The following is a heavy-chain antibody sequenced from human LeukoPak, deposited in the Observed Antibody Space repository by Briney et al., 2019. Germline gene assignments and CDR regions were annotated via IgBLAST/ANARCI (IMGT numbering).Heavy chain of an antibody. CDR1: GDSITNYY. D-gene: IGHD1-1*01. J-gene: IGHJ4*02. V-gene: IGHV4-4*07. Sequence: SETLSLTCTVSGDSITNYYWGWIRQPAGKGLEWIGRIHSSGGTNNHPSLESRLTMSVDTSKNQLSLELTSVTAADTAIYFCAKEGLSTMNWDSWGQGALVTVSS. CDR3: AKEGLSTMNWDS. CDR2: IHSSGGT.